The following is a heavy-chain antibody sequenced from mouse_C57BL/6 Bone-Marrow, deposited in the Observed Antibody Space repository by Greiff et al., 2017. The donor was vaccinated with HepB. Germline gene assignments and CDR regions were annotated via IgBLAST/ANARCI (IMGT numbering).Heavy chain of an antibody. CDR2: IDPETGGT. D-gene: IGHD2-4*01. CDR1: GYTFTDYE. CDR3: TRRSTMITTCGYYFDY. Sequence: QVQLQQSGAELVRPGASVTLSCKASGYTFTDYEMHWVKQTPVHGLEWIGAIDPETGGTAYNQKFKGKAILTADKSSSTAYMELRSLTSEDSAVYYRTRRSTMITTCGYYFDYWGQGTTLTVPS. V-gene: IGHV1-15*01. J-gene: IGHJ2*01.